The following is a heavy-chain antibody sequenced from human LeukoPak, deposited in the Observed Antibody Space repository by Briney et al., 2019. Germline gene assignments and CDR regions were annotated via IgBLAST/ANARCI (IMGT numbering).Heavy chain of an antibody. CDR1: TFTFRNYW. J-gene: IGHJ3*02. Sequence: RGSLRLSCAASTFTFRNYWMSWVRQAPGKGLEWVANIKHEGSEKYYVDSVKGRFTISRDNAKKSRYLQMNSLRAEDTAVYYCARYCSSTSCNDAFDMWGQGTMVTVSS. CDR3: ARYCSSTSCNDAFDM. V-gene: IGHV3-7*01. CDR2: IKHEGSEK. D-gene: IGHD2-2*01.